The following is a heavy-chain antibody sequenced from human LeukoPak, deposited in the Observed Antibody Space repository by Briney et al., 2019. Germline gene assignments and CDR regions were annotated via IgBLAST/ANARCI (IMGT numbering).Heavy chain of an antibody. J-gene: IGHJ4*02. V-gene: IGHV3-49*04. Sequence: GGSLRLSCTASGFTFGDYAMSWVRQAPGKGLEWVGFIRSKAYGGTTEYAASVKGRFTISSDDSKSIAYLQMNSLKTEDTAVYYCTRVGTFDYWGQGTLVTVSS. CDR2: IRSKAYGGTT. CDR3: TRVGTFDY. CDR1: GFTFGDYA.